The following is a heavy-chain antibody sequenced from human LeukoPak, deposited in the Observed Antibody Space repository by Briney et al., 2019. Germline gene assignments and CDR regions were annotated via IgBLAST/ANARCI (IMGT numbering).Heavy chain of an antibody. CDR2: ISAYNGNT. D-gene: IGHD1-26*01. Sequence: ASVKVSCKASGYTFTSYDINWVRQAPGQGLEWMGWISAYNGNTNYAQKLQGRVTMTTDTSTSTAYMELRSLRSDDTAVYYCARPRGSGRHDAFDIWGQGTMVAVSS. CDR3: ARPRGSGRHDAFDI. CDR1: GYTFTSYD. J-gene: IGHJ3*02. V-gene: IGHV1-18*01.